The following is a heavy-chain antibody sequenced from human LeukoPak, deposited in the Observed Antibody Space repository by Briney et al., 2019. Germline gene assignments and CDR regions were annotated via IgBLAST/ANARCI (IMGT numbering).Heavy chain of an antibody. CDR3: ARGSLGIVVVPAAMPHYYYYMDV. D-gene: IGHD2-2*01. Sequence: PGGSLRLSCAASGFTFSSYWMSWVRQAPGKGLEWVANIKQDGSEKYDVDSVKGRFTISRDNAKNSLYLQMNSLRAEDTAVYYCARGSLGIVVVPAAMPHYYYYMDVWGKGTTVTISS. CDR2: IKQDGSEK. J-gene: IGHJ6*03. CDR1: GFTFSSYW. V-gene: IGHV3-7*01.